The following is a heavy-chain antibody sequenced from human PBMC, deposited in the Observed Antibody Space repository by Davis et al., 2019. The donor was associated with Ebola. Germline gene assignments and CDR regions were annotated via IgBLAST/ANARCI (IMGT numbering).Heavy chain of an antibody. D-gene: IGHD3-10*01. CDR2: IWYDGSNK. J-gene: IGHJ6*02. V-gene: IGHV3-30*02. CDR3: AKDYYGSGSYYSDLYYYYYGMDV. CDR1: GFTFSSYG. Sequence: GESLKISCAASGFTFSSYGMHWVRQAPGKGLEWVAVIWYDGSNKYYADSVKGRFTISRDNSKNTLYLQMNSLRAEDTAVYYCAKDYYGSGSYYSDLYYYYYGMDVWGQGTTVTVSS.